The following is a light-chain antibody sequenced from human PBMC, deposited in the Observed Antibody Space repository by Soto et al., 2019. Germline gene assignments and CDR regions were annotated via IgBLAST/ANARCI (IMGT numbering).Light chain of an antibody. CDR3: QQYETFSGT. CDR1: QGIGNA. J-gene: IGKJ1*01. CDR2: DAS. V-gene: IGKV1-5*01. Sequence: DIQMTQSPSTLSASVGDRVTISCRASQGIGNALGWYQQKPGEAPKLLIYDASALPRGVPSRFSGSGSGTKFTLTIASLQPDDFATYYCQQYETFSGTFGPGTKVDI.